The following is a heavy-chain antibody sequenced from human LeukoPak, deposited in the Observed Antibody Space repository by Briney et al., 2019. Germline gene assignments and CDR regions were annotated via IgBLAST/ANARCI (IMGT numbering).Heavy chain of an antibody. J-gene: IGHJ3*02. V-gene: IGHV1-8*01. D-gene: IGHD3-3*01. CDR1: RYTFTSYD. CDR3: ARGIDWRSGYLMLDDAFDI. Sequence: ASVKVSCKASRYTFTSYDINWVRQATGQGLEWMGWMNPNSGNTGYAQKFQGRVTMTRNTSISTAYMELSSLRSEDTAVYYCARGIDWRSGYLMLDDAFDIWGQGTMVTVSS. CDR2: MNPNSGNT.